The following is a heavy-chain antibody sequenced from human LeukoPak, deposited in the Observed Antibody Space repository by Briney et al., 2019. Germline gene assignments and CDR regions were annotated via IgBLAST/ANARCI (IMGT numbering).Heavy chain of an antibody. J-gene: IGHJ3*02. D-gene: IGHD6-13*01. Sequence: PGGSLRLSCAASGFTFDDYAMHWVRQAPGKGLEWVSGISWNSGSIGYADSVKGRFTISRDNAKNSLYLQMNSLRAEDTALYYCAKDIEGSSSWYAVAFDIWGQGTMVTVSS. CDR3: AKDIEGSSSWYAVAFDI. CDR2: ISWNSGSI. CDR1: GFTFDDYA. V-gene: IGHV3-9*01.